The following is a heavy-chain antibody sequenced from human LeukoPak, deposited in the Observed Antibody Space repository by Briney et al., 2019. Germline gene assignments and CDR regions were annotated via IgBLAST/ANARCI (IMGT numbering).Heavy chain of an antibody. CDR3: ARTGGSSGSDGFDV. CDR1: GFTFSNYD. V-gene: IGHV3-13*01. CDR2: IGTAGDT. J-gene: IGHJ3*01. Sequence: GGSLRLSCAASGFTFSNYDMYWVRQATGKGLEWVSAIGTAGDTYYPGSVKGRFTISRENAKNSFYLQMNNLRAGDTAVYYCARTGGSSGSDGFDVWGQGTMVTVSS. D-gene: IGHD5-12*01.